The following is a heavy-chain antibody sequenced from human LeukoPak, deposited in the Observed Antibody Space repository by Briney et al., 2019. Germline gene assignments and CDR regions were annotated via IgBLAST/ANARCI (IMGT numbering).Heavy chain of an antibody. CDR1: EDTFSSYG. D-gene: IGHD7-27*01. Sequence: SVKVSCKASEDTFSSYGISWVRQAPGQGLEWMGGIIPSLDTTNYAQKFQGRVTITADESASIAHMELSSLRPDDTAVYYCARDWGFNYYYYGMDVWGQGTTVTVSS. CDR3: ARDWGFNYYYYGMDV. V-gene: IGHV1-69*01. CDR2: IIPSLDTT. J-gene: IGHJ6*02.